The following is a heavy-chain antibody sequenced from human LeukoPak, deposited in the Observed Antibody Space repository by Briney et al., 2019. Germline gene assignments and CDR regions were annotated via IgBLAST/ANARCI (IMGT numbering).Heavy chain of an antibody. Sequence: QTGGSLRLSCAASGFTFNNYAMTWVRQAPGKGLEWVSAISGSGATTYYADSVKGRFTISRDSSKNTLYLEMSSLRAEDTAVYYCAKDFDYYDTSDYFFLADFDYWGQGTLVTVSS. D-gene: IGHD3-22*01. V-gene: IGHV3-23*01. CDR1: GFTFNNYA. J-gene: IGHJ4*02. CDR2: ISGSGATT. CDR3: AKDFDYYDTSDYFFLADFDY.